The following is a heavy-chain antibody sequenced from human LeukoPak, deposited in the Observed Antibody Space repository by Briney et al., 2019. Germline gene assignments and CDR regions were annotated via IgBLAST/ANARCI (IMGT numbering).Heavy chain of an antibody. CDR1: GGSFSGYY. V-gene: IGHV4-34*01. CDR3: ARGGQQLVLVY. CDR2: INHSGST. D-gene: IGHD6-13*01. Sequence: PSETLSHTSAVYGGSFSGYYWSWIRQPPGKGLEWIGEINHSGSTNYNPSLKSRVTIAVDTSKNQFSLKLSSVTAADTAVYYCARGGQQLVLVYWGQGSLVSVSS. J-gene: IGHJ4*02.